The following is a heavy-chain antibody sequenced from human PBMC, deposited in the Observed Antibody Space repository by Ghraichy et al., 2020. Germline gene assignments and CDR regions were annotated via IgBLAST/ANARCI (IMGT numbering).Heavy chain of an antibody. CDR2: IRYDGSNK. Sequence: GESLNISCAASGFTFSSYGMHWVRQAPGKGLEWVAFIRYDGSNKYYADSVKGRFTISRDNSKNTLYLQMNSLRAEDTAVYYCAKSRGSGYYYEVDYWGQGTLVTVSS. CDR3: AKSRGSGYYYEVDY. D-gene: IGHD3-22*01. V-gene: IGHV3-30*02. CDR1: GFTFSSYG. J-gene: IGHJ4*02.